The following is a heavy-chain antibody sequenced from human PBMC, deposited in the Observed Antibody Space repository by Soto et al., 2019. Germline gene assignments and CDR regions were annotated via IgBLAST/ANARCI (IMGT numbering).Heavy chain of an antibody. CDR2: IYYSGST. CDR1: GGSISTGAYY. J-gene: IGHJ4*02. CDR3: AKRHPVAGYFDL. V-gene: IGHV4-31*03. D-gene: IGHD6-19*01. Sequence: QVQLQESGPGLVRPSQTLSLICTVSGGSISTGAYYWGWIRQQPGKDLEWIGYIYYSGSTYYNPSLKSRVTISLDTSQNRFSLSLYSVTAADTAVYYCAKRHPVAGYFDLWGQGSLVTVSS.